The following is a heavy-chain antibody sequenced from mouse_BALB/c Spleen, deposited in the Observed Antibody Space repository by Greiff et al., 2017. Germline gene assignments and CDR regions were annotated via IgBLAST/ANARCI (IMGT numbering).Heavy chain of an antibody. Sequence: EVQLMESGAELVRSGASVKLSCTASGFNIKDYYMHWVKQRPEQGLEWIGWIDPENGDTEYAPKFQGKATMTADTSSNTAYLQLSSLTSEDTAVYFCNAYYGSSPAYWGQGTLVTVSA. CDR3: NAYYGSSPAY. J-gene: IGHJ3*01. V-gene: IGHV14-4*02. CDR2: IDPENGDT. CDR1: GFNIKDYY. D-gene: IGHD1-1*01.